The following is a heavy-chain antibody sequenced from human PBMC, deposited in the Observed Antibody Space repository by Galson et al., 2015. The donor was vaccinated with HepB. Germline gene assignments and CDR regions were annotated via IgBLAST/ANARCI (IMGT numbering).Heavy chain of an antibody. D-gene: IGHD3-3*01. CDR2: FDPEDGET. Sequence: SVKVSCKVSGYTLTELSMHWVRQAPGKGLEWMGGFDPEDGETIDAQKFQGRVTMTEDTSTDTAYIELSSLRSEDTAVYYCATVGATISGVEVDYWGQGTLVTVSS. V-gene: IGHV1-24*01. CDR3: ATVGATISGVEVDY. J-gene: IGHJ4*02. CDR1: GYTLTELS.